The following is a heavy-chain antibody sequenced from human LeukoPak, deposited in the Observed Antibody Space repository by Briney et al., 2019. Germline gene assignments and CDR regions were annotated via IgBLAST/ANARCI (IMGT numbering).Heavy chain of an antibody. D-gene: IGHD1-7*01. Sequence: ASVKVSCKASGYTFTSYDINWVRQATGQGLEWMGWMNPNSGNTGYAQKFQGRVTMTRNTSISTTYMELSSLRSEDTAVYYCARGSLSWNYLCWFDPWGQGTLVTVSS. CDR3: ARGSLSWNYLCWFDP. J-gene: IGHJ5*02. CDR2: MNPNSGNT. CDR1: GYTFTSYD. V-gene: IGHV1-8*01.